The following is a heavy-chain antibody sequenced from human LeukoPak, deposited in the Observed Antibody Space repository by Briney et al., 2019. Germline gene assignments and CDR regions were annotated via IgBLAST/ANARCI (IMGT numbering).Heavy chain of an antibody. CDR1: GGSISSGGYS. V-gene: IGHV4-30-2*05. CDR2: IYYSGST. CDR3: ARAVGYYDFWSGYYNDY. Sequence: SETLSLTCAVSGGSISSGGYSWSWIRQPPGKGLEWIGYIYYSGSTYYNPSLKSRVTISVDTSKNQFSLKLSSVTAADTAVYYCARAVGYYDFWSGYYNDYWGQGTLVTVSS. D-gene: IGHD3-3*01. J-gene: IGHJ4*02.